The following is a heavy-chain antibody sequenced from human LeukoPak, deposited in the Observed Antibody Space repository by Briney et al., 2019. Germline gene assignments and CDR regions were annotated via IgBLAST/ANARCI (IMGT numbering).Heavy chain of an antibody. V-gene: IGHV3-7*01. CDR2: IRVDGSTE. J-gene: IGHJ3*02. Sequence: GGSLRLSCAASGSTFSSYAMTWVRQAPGKGLEWVATIRVDGSTEYPVDSMKGRFTISKDNAKNSLHLQMNSLRAEDTAVYYCATYSGPDKWDASDMWGQGTLVTVSS. CDR1: GSTFSSYA. CDR3: ATYSGPDKWDASDM. D-gene: IGHD1-26*01.